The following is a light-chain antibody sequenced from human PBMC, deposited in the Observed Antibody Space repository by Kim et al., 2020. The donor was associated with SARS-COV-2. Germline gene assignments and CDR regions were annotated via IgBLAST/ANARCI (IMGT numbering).Light chain of an antibody. V-gene: IGLV1-47*01. Sequence: GQRVTNSFSGNNSNIVSKYVYWYQRVPGTAPNLLIYRNNQRPTGVPDRFSGSKSGTSASLAISGLRSEDEADYYCAAWDDNLSGYIFGTGTNVTVL. CDR3: AAWDDNLSGYI. CDR2: RNN. J-gene: IGLJ1*01. CDR1: NSNIVSKY.